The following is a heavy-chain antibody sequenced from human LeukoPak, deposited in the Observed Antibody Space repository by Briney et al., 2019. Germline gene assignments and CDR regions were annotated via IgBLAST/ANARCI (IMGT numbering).Heavy chain of an antibody. CDR2: ISYDGSNK. J-gene: IGHJ6*02. CDR3: AKDGEEWELDYYYGMDV. V-gene: IGHV3-30*18. Sequence: GGSLRLSCAASGFTFSSYGMHWVSQAPGKGLEWVAVISYDGSNKYYADSVKGRFTISRDNSKHTLYLQMNSLRAEDTAVYYCAKDGEEWELDYYYGMDVWGQGTTVTVSS. CDR1: GFTFSSYG. D-gene: IGHD1-26*01.